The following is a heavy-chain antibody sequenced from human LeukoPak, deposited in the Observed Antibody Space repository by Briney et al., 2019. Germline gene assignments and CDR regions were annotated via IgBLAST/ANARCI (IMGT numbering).Heavy chain of an antibody. CDR3: ARDVPVDDVFDL. V-gene: IGHV3-7*01. J-gene: IGHJ3*01. Sequence: GGSLRLSCAVSGFAFSGYSMSWVRQAPGKGLEWVAKMNEYGSEIFYLDSVKGRFTISRDNAKNSLYLQMNSLRAEDTAVYYCARDVPVDDVFDLWGQGTVVTVSS. CDR1: GFAFSGYS. CDR2: MNEYGSEI.